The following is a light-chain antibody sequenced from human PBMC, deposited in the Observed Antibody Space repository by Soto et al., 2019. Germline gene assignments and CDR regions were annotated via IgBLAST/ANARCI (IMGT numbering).Light chain of an antibody. Sequence: DIQMTQSPSSLSASVGDRVTITCRASQSISSYLNWYQQKPGKAPKLLIYAASSLQSGVPSRFSGSGSGTDFTLTVSSLQPEDFATYYCHQTYSMPLTFGGGTKVEIK. J-gene: IGKJ4*01. CDR1: QSISSY. CDR2: AAS. CDR3: HQTYSMPLT. V-gene: IGKV1-39*01.